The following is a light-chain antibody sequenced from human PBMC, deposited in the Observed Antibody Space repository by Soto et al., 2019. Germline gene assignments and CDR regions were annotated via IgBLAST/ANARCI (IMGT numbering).Light chain of an antibody. CDR2: DAS. CDR1: QDISNY. CDR3: QQYDNPTWT. Sequence: DIQMTQSPSSLSASVGDRVTITCQASQDISNYLNWYQQKAGKAPKLLIYDASNLETGVPSRFSGSGSGTDFTFTISSLQPEDIATYYCQQYDNPTWTFGQGTKVEIK. J-gene: IGKJ1*01. V-gene: IGKV1-33*01.